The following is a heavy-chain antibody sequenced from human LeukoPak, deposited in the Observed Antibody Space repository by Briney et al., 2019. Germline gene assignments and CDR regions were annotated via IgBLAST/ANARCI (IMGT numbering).Heavy chain of an antibody. V-gene: IGHV3-23*01. CDR1: GFTFSDYY. CDR2: ISGSGGST. CDR3: AKNYDILTGYYPDDAFDI. D-gene: IGHD3-9*01. Sequence: PGGSLRLSCAASGFTFSDYYMGWIRQAPGKGLEWVSAISGSGGSTYYADSVKGRFTISRDNSKNTLYLQMNSLRAEDTAVYYCAKNYDILTGYYPDDAFDIWGQGTMVTVSS. J-gene: IGHJ3*02.